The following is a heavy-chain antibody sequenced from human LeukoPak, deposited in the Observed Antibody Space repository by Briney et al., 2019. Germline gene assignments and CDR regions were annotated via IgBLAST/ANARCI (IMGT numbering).Heavy chain of an antibody. CDR3: SRDEGAYCGGDCYSDFGY. V-gene: IGHV3-49*04. D-gene: IGHD2-21*02. CDR1: GFTFGDYT. J-gene: IGHJ4*02. Sequence: PGRSPRLSCTASGFTFGDYTMSWVRQAPGKGLEWVGFIRSKAYGGTTEYAASVKGRFTISRDDSKSIAYLQMNSLKTEDTAVYYCSRDEGAYCGGDCYSDFGYWGQGTLVTVSS. CDR2: IRSKAYGGTT.